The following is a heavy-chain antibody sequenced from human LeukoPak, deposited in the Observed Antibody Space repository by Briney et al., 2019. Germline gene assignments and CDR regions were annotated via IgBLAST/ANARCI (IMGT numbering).Heavy chain of an antibody. J-gene: IGHJ5*02. CDR3: ATAYRSSTSCPT. Sequence: GGSLRLSCAASGFTFSSYAMSWVRQAPGKGPEWVSSINDSGDNTYYADSVKGRFTISRDNSKNTLYLLMNNLRAEDTAVFYCATAYRSSTSCPTWGQGTLVTVSS. CDR2: INDSGDNT. V-gene: IGHV3-23*01. D-gene: IGHD2-2*01. CDR1: GFTFSSYA.